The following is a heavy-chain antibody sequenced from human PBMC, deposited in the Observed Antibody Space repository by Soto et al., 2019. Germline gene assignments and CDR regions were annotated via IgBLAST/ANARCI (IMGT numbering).Heavy chain of an antibody. CDR1: GFTVSSNY. J-gene: IGHJ6*02. D-gene: IGHD4-17*01. Sequence: GGSLRLSCAASGFTVSSNYMSWVRQAPGKGLEWVSVIYSGGSTYYADSVKGRFTISRDNSKNTLYLQMNSLRAEDTAVYYCAGYYGDYYYYGMDVWGQGTTVTVSS. CDR2: IYSGGST. V-gene: IGHV3-53*01. CDR3: AGYYGDYYYYGMDV.